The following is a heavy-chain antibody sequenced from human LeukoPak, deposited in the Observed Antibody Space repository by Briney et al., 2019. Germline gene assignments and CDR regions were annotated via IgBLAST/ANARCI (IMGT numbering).Heavy chain of an antibody. CDR2: INSDGSST. J-gene: IGHJ4*02. V-gene: IGHV3-74*01. Sequence: GGSLRLXCAASGFTFSSYWMHWVRQAPGKGLVWVSRINSDGSSTSYADSVKGRFTISRDNAKYTLYLQMNSLRAEDTAVYYCARVPWGPNSGGYWGQGTLVTVSS. CDR3: ARVPWGPNSGGY. D-gene: IGHD7-27*01. CDR1: GFTFSSYW.